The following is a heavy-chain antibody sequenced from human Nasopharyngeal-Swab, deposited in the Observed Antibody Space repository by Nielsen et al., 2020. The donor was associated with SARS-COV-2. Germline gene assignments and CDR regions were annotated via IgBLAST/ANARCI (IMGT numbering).Heavy chain of an antibody. V-gene: IGHV4-34*01. J-gene: IGHJ6*02. D-gene: IGHD3-10*01. CDR3: ARKVVRGTIYYYYGMDV. Sequence: SETLSLTCAVYGGSFSGYYWSWIRQPPGKGLEWIGEINHSGSTNYNPPLKSRVTISVDTSKNQFSLKLSSVTAADTAVYYCARKVVRGTIYYYYGMDVWGQGTTVTVSS. CDR1: GGSFSGYY. CDR2: INHSGST.